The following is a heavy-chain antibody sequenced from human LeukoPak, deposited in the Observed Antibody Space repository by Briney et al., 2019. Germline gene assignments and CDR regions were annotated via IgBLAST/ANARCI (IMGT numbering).Heavy chain of an antibody. V-gene: IGHV1-18*04. CDR1: GYTFTSYG. Sequence: ASVNVSCKASGYTFTSYGISWVRQAPGQGLEWMGWISAYNGNTNYAQKLQGRVTMTTDTSTSTAYMELRSLRSDDTAVYYCVRSLEQWLVPYFDYWGQGTLVTVSS. CDR2: ISAYNGNT. CDR3: VRSLEQWLVPYFDY. D-gene: IGHD6-19*01. J-gene: IGHJ4*02.